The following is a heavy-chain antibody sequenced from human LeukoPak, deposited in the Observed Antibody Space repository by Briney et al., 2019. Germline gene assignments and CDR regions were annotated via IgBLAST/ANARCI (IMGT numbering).Heavy chain of an antibody. V-gene: IGHV3-74*01. CDR1: GFTFSSYW. CDR3: ARDRGYSYGVNYYYYGMDV. CDR2: INSDGSST. D-gene: IGHD5-18*01. Sequence: SGGSLRLSCAASGFTFSSYWMHWVRQAPGKGLVWVSRINSDGSSTSYADSVKGRFTISRDNSKNTLYLQMNSLRAEDTAVYYCARDRGYSYGVNYYYYGMDVWGQGTTVTVSS. J-gene: IGHJ6*02.